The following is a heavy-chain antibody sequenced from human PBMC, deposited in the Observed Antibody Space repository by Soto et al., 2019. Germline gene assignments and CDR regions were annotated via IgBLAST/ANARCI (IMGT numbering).Heavy chain of an antibody. CDR2: INHSGST. V-gene: IGHV4-34*01. D-gene: IGHD5-12*01. Sequence: SETLSLTCAVYGGSFSGYYWSWIRQPPGKGLEWIGEINHSGSTNYNPSLKSRVTISVDTSKNQFSLKLSSVTAADTAVYYCARGRRDGYTLEWGYYFDYWGQGTLVTVSS. CDR1: GGSFSGYY. CDR3: ARGRRDGYTLEWGYYFDY. J-gene: IGHJ4*02.